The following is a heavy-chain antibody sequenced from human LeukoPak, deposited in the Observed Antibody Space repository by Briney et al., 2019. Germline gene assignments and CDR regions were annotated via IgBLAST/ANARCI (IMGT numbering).Heavy chain of an antibody. CDR2: IIPILGIA. V-gene: IGHV1-69*04. CDR1: GGTFSSYA. J-gene: IGHJ4*02. D-gene: IGHD5-18*01. Sequence: SVKVSCKASGGTFSSYAISWVRQAPGQGLEWMGRIIPILGIANYAQKFQGRVTITADKSTSTAYMELSSLRSGDTAVYYCARGRKAMAPFDYWGQGTLVTVSS. CDR3: ARGRKAMAPFDY.